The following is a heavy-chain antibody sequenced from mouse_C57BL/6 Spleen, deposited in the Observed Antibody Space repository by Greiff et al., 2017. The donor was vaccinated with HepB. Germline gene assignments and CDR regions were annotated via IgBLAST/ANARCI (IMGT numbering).Heavy chain of an antibody. CDR3: ARLYDYLFDY. CDR2: INPNNGGT. CDR1: GYTFTDYY. J-gene: IGHJ2*01. Sequence: VQLQQSGPELVKPGASVKISCKASGYTFTDYYMNWVKQSHGKSLEWIGDINPNNGGTSYNQKFKGKATLTVDKSSSTAYMELRSLTSEDSAVYYCARLYDYLFDYWGQGTTLTVSS. D-gene: IGHD2-4*01. V-gene: IGHV1-26*01.